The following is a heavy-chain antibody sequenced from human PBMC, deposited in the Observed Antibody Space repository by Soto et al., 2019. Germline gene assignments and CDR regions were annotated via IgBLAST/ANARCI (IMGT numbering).Heavy chain of an antibody. CDR1: GDSVSSNSAA. J-gene: IGHJ6*02. CDR3: ARDRSGYDLKRYYYYGMDV. D-gene: IGHD5-12*01. V-gene: IGHV6-1*01. CDR2: TYYRSKWYN. Sequence: SQTLSLTCAISGDSVSSNSAAWNWIRQSPSRGLEWLGRTYYRSKWYNDYAVSVKSRITINPDTSKNQFSLQLNSVTPEDTAVCYCARDRSGYDLKRYYYYGMDVWGQGTTVTVSS.